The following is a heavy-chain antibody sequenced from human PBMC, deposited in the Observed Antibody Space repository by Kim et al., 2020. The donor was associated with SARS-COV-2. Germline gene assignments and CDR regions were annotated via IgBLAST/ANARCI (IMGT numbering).Heavy chain of an antibody. V-gene: IGHV3-9*01. J-gene: IGHJ4*02. Sequence: GGSLRLSCAASGFTFDDYAMHWVRQAPGKGLEWVSGISWNSGSIGYADSVKGRFTISRDNAKNSLYLQMNSLRAEDTALYYCAKDISHFPGLVDYWGQGTLVTVSS. CDR1: GFTFDDYA. CDR2: ISWNSGSI. CDR3: AKDISHFPGLVDY. D-gene: IGHD3-3*02.